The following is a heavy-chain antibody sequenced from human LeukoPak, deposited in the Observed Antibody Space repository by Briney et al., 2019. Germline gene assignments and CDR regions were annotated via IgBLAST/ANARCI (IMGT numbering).Heavy chain of an antibody. V-gene: IGHV3-21*01. CDR1: AFTFSSYR. CDR3: ARGGYSHYDY. D-gene: IGHD6-13*01. Sequence: GGSLRLSCATSAFTFSSYRMDWVRQAPGKGLEWVASISSGSIEIYYADAVKGRFTFSRDNAKNSLYLQMSSLRGEDTAVYYCARGGYSHYDYWGPGTLVTVSS. J-gene: IGHJ4*02. CDR2: ISSGSIEI.